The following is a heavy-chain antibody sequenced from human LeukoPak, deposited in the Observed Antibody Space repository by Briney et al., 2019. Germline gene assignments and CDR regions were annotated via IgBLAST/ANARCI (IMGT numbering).Heavy chain of an antibody. D-gene: IGHD3-22*01. J-gene: IGHJ5*02. CDR3: ARRPLPRYYYDSSGYYYRFDP. CDR1: GGSFSGYY. Sequence: SETLSLTCAVYGGSFSGYYWSWIRQPPGKGLEWIGEINHSGSTNYNPSLKSRVTISVDTSKNQFSLKLSSVTAADTAVYYCARRPLPRYYYDSSGYYYRFDPWGQGTLVTVSS. V-gene: IGHV4-34*01. CDR2: INHSGST.